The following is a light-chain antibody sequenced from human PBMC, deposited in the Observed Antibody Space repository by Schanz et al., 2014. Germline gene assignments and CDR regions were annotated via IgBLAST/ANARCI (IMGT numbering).Light chain of an antibody. CDR3: QSYDSSLSGPV. J-gene: IGLJ2*01. V-gene: IGLV1-36*01. CDR2: WNN. CDR1: TSNIGSNA. Sequence: SVLTQPPSVSAAPGQRVTVSCSGSTSNIGSNAVNWFQQFPGKAPKLLIYWNNQRPSGVPDRFSGSKSDTSASLAISGLQAEDEADYYCQSYDSSLSGPVFGGGTKLTVL.